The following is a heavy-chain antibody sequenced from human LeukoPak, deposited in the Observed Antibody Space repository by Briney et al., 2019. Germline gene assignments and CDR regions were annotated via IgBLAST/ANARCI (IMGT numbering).Heavy chain of an antibody. CDR3: AASGGIAARPGDS. J-gene: IGHJ4*02. D-gene: IGHD6-6*01. CDR1: GFTFTSYA. CDR2: ISGGGGST. Sequence: GGSLRLSCAASGFTFTSYAMSWVRQAPGKGLEWVSSISGGGGSTYYADSVKGRFTISRDNSKSTLYLQMNSLRAEDTAVYYCAASGGIAARPGDSWGQGTLVTVSS. V-gene: IGHV3-23*01.